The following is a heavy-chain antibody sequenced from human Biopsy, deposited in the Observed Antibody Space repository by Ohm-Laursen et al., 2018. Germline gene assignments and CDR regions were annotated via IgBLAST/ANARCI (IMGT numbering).Heavy chain of an antibody. CDR2: IFYSGII. V-gene: IGHV4-39*01. CDR3: ARHPTGFWFDP. Sequence: SETLSLTCPVSGGSLSGYSWNWIRQPPGKGLEWIGSIFYSGIIYYNPSLKSRVSISVDTSKNQFSLNLNSVTAADTAVYYCARHPTGFWFDPWGQGTLVIVSS. J-gene: IGHJ5*02. CDR1: GGSLSGYS.